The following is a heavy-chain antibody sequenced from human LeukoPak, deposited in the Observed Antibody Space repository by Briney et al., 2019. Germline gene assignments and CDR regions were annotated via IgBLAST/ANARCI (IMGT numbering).Heavy chain of an antibody. CDR1: GFTFSSYS. Sequence: GGSLRLSCAAPGFTFSSYSMNWVRQAPGKGLEWVSSISSSSSYIYYADSVKGRFTISRDNSKNTVYLQMNSLRAEDTAVYYCARDLDSYGDYWGQGTLVTVSS. CDR2: ISSSSSYI. V-gene: IGHV3-21*04. D-gene: IGHD5-18*01. CDR3: ARDLDSYGDY. J-gene: IGHJ4*02.